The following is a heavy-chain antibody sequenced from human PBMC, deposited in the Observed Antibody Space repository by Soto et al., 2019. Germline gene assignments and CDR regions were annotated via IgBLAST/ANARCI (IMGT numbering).Heavy chain of an antibody. CDR3: VREDILGARSFDY. J-gene: IGHJ4*02. CDR1: GFTFGAYS. CDR2: ISSLSSPR. D-gene: IGHD1-26*01. Sequence: LRLSCAAPGFTFGAYSMNWVRQAPGKGLEWISYISSLSSPRYYAESVEGRFIISRNNAKKSLYLQMNSLRDEDTAVYFCVREDILGARSFDYWGQGTRVTVS. V-gene: IGHV3-48*02.